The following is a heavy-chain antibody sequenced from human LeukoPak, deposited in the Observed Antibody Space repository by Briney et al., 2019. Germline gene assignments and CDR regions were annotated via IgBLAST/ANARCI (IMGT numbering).Heavy chain of an antibody. CDR1: GFTFSNYV. J-gene: IGHJ4*02. Sequence: GASLRLSCAASGFTFSNYVMSWVRQAPGRGLEWVSGISDSCGCTYYVDSVKGRLIISRGNYKHTMYLQMNCLIAEDTAVYYCAKDLNAQKLVPNYFDYWGQGTLVTVSS. CDR2: ISDSCGCT. CDR3: AKDLNAQKLVPNYFDY. V-gene: IGHV3-23*01. D-gene: IGHD6-13*01.